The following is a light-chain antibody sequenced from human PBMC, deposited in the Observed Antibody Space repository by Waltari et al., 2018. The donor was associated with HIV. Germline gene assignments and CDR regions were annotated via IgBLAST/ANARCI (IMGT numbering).Light chain of an antibody. Sequence: SYELTQPPSVSVSPGQTASITCSGDNLGEKYACWYQQKPGQSPVLVIYQDSKRPSGIPERFSGSNSGNTATLTISGTQAMDEADYYCQAWDSSTEVVFGGGTKLTVL. CDR2: QDS. CDR1: NLGEKY. CDR3: QAWDSSTEVV. V-gene: IGLV3-1*01. J-gene: IGLJ2*01.